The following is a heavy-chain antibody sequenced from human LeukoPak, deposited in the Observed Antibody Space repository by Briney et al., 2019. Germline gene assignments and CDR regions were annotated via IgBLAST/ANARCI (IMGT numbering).Heavy chain of an antibody. J-gene: IGHJ6*02. CDR2: ISYDGSNK. Sequence: PGGSLRLSCAASGFTFSSYAMHWVRQAPGKGLEWVAVISYDGSNKYYADSVKGRFTISRDNSKNTLYLQMNSLRAEDTAVYYCARAANVWHYYYHGMDVWGQGTTVTVSS. CDR3: ARAANVWHYYYHGMDV. D-gene: IGHD2-21*01. CDR1: GFTFSSYA. V-gene: IGHV3-30-3*01.